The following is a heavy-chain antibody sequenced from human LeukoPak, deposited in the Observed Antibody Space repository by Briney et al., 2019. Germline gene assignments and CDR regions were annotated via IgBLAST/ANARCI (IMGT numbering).Heavy chain of an antibody. CDR2: IYYSGST. J-gene: IGHJ4*02. V-gene: IGHV4-61*01. CDR1: GCSVSSNIYY. CDR3: AREDSSGYLGY. D-gene: IGHD3-22*01. Sequence: SETLSLTCTVSGCSVSSNIYYWNWIRQPPGKGLVWLVYIYYSGSTNYNPSLKSRVTISVDTSKNQFSLKLTSLTAADTAVYYSAREDSSGYLGYWGQGTLVTVSS.